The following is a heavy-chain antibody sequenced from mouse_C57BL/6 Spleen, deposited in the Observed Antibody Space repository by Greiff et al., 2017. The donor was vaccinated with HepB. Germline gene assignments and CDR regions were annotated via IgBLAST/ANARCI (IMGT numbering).Heavy chain of an antibody. CDR2: IYPGNGDT. J-gene: IGHJ4*01. V-gene: IGHV1-12*01. D-gene: IGHD2-1*01. CDR1: GYTFTSYN. CDR3: ARSKGLYGKGGAMDY. Sequence: LQQSGAELVRPGASVKMSCKASGYTFTSYNMHWVKQTPRQGLEWIGAIYPGNGDTSYNQKFKGKATLTVDKSSSTAYMQLSSLTSEDSAVYFCARSKGLYGKGGAMDYWGQGTSVTVSS.